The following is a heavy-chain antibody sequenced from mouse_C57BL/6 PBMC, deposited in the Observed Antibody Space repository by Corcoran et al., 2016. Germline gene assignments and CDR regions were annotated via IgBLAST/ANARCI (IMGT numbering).Heavy chain of an antibody. CDR1: GYTFTDYY. D-gene: IGHD1-1*01. CDR3: ARTDTVVDRDY. CDR2: INPNNGGT. V-gene: IGHV1-26*01. J-gene: IGHJ4*01. Sequence: EVQLEQSGPELVKPGASVKISCKASGYTFTDYYLNWVKQSHGKSLEWIGDINPNNGGTSYNQKFKGKATLTVDKSSSTAYMELRSLTSEDSAVYYCARTDTVVDRDYWGQGTSVTVSS.